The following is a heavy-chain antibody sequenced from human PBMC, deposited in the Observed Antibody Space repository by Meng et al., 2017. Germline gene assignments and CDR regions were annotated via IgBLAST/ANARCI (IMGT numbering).Heavy chain of an antibody. CDR2: IWYDGSNK. J-gene: IGHJ4*02. Sequence: GRLVESGGGVVQPGRSLRLSCAASGFTFSIYAMHWVRQAPGKGLEWVAVIWYDGSNKYYADSVKGRFTISRDNSKNTLYLQMNSLRAEDTAVYYCARGQNWNYFGFFDYWGQGTLVTVSS. CDR3: ARGQNWNYFGFFDY. CDR1: GFTFSIYA. V-gene: IGHV3-30*01. D-gene: IGHD1-7*01.